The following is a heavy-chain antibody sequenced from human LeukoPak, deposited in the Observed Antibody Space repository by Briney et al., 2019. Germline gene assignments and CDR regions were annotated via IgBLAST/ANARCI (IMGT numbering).Heavy chain of an antibody. D-gene: IGHD2-8*01. Sequence: SETLSLTCTVSGGSISSYYWSWIRQPAGKGLEWIGRIYTSGSTNYNPSLKSRVTMSVDTSKNQFSLKLSSVTAADTAAYYCARTPADAGDDAFDIWGQGTMVTVSS. CDR3: ARTPADAGDDAFDI. J-gene: IGHJ3*02. CDR1: GGSISSYY. V-gene: IGHV4-4*07. CDR2: IYTSGST.